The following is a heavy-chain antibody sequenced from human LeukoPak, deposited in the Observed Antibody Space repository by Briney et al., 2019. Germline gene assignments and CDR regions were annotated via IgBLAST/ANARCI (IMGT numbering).Heavy chain of an antibody. CDR1: GYPFNTYA. CDR3: AREIFGSGSYPDL. J-gene: IGHJ4*02. V-gene: IGHV3-33*08. D-gene: IGHD3-10*01. Sequence: PGGPLRLFCAPWGYPFNTYAKHWLRRATGGGLEWVALIWHDGSHKFYSNSVRGQFTISRDNSKNTVSLQMNNPRPEGTAVYYCAREIFGSGSYPDLWGQGTLVTASS. CDR2: IWHDGSHK.